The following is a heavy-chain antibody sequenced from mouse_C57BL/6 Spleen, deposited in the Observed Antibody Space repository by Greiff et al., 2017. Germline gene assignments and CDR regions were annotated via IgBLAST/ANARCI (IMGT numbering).Heavy chain of an antibody. CDR2: IDPSDSYT. CDR3: ARSENYGSSYGFAY. D-gene: IGHD1-1*01. J-gene: IGHJ3*01. Sequence: QVQLQQPGAELVRPGPSVKLSCKASGYTFTSYWMHWVKQRPGQGLEWIGVIDPSDSYTNYNQKFKGKATLTVDTSSSTAYMQLSSLTSEDSAVYYCARSENYGSSYGFAYWGQGTLVTVSA. CDR1: GYTFTSYW. V-gene: IGHV1-59*01.